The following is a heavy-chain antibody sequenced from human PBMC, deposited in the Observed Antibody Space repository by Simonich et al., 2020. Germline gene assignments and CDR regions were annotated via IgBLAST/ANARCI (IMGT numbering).Heavy chain of an antibody. D-gene: IGHD2-21*01. CDR2: INPNRGGT. V-gene: IGHV1-2*02. CDR1: GYTFTGYY. CDR3: ARNGLVGILKAFDI. Sequence: QVQLVQSGAEVKKPGASVKVSCKASGYTFTGYYMHWVRQAPGQGLEGVGWINPNRGGTNYAQKFKGRVTMTRDTAISTAYMELSRLRSDDTAVYYCARNGLVGILKAFDIWGQGTMVTVSS. J-gene: IGHJ3*02.